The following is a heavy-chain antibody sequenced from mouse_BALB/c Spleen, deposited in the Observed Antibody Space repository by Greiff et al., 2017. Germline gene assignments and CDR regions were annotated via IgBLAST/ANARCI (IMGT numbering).Heavy chain of an antibody. CDR1: GFTFSSYG. J-gene: IGHJ4*01. CDR3: ARHDYDYDVRYAMDY. CDR2: ISSGGSYT. D-gene: IGHD2-4*01. V-gene: IGHV5-6*01. Sequence: EVKLMESGGDLVKPGGSLKLSCAASGFTFSSYGMSWVRQTPDKRLEWVATISSGGSYTYYPDSVKGRFTISRDNAKNTLYLQMSSLKSEDTAMYYCARHDYDYDVRYAMDYWGQGTSVTVSS.